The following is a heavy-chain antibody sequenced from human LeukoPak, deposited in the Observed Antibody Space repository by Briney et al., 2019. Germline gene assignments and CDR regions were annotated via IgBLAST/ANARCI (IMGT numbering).Heavy chain of an antibody. CDR1: GFTFSSYS. J-gene: IGHJ4*02. D-gene: IGHD4-17*01. CDR2: ISSSSSYI. Sequence: GGSLRLSCAASGFTFSSYSMNWVRQAPGKGLEWVSSISSSSSYIYYADSVKGRFTISRDNAKNSLYLQMNSLRAEDTAVYYCAKSYGDYLGYFDSWGQGTLVTVSS. V-gene: IGHV3-21*01. CDR3: AKSYGDYLGYFDS.